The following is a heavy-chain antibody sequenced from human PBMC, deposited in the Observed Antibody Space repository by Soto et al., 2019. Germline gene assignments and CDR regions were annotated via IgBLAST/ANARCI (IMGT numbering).Heavy chain of an antibody. J-gene: IGHJ6*02. CDR3: ARDGFDWSYYYYGMDV. D-gene: IGHD3-9*01. CDR1: GYTFTSYG. Sequence: QVQLVQSGAEVKKPGASVKVSCKASGYTFTSYGISWVRQAPGQGLEWMGWISAYNGNTNYAQKLQGRVTMTTDTSTSTADMELMSLRSDDTAVYYCARDGFDWSYYYYGMDVWGQGTTVTVSS. CDR2: ISAYNGNT. V-gene: IGHV1-18*01.